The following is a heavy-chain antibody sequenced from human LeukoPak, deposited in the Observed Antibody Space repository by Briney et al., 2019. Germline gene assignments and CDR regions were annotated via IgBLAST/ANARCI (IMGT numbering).Heavy chain of an antibody. Sequence: GGSLRLSCAASGFTFSSYWMSWVRQAPGKGLEWVANIKKDGSEEYYVDSVKGRFTISRDNAKTSLYLQMNSLRAEDTAVYYCARDLSGVAGCTYGRGIDYWGQGTLVTVSS. CDR3: ARDLSGVAGCTYGRGIDY. J-gene: IGHJ4*02. CDR2: IKKDGSEE. V-gene: IGHV3-7*01. CDR1: GFTFSSYW. D-gene: IGHD5-18*01.